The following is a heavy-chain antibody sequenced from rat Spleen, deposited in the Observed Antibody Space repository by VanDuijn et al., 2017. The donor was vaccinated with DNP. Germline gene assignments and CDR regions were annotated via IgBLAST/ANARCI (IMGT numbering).Heavy chain of an antibody. V-gene: IGHV5-31*01. Sequence: EVKLVESGGGLVQPGRSLKLSCAASGFTFNYYWMTWIRQVPGKGLEWLASITPTGGDTYSPASVKGRLTVSRDNAKNTLYLQMDSLRSEDTATYYCARVDTLGRYVYWGQGTLVTVSS. CDR3: ARVDTLGRYVY. CDR1: GFTFNYYW. CDR2: ITPTGGDT. J-gene: IGHJ3*01. D-gene: IGHD2-2*01.